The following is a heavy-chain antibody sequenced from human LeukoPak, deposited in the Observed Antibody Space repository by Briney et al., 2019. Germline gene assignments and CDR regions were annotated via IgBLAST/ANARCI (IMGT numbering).Heavy chain of an antibody. CDR3: ATQGNSSSAFDY. Sequence: GGSLRLSCAASGFTVSSNYMSWVRQAPGKGLEWVSVIYSGGSTYYADSVKGRFTISRDNSKNTLYLQMNSLRAGDTAVYYCATQGNSSSAFDYWGQGTLVTVSS. CDR1: GFTVSSNY. V-gene: IGHV3-53*01. CDR2: IYSGGST. J-gene: IGHJ4*02. D-gene: IGHD6-6*01.